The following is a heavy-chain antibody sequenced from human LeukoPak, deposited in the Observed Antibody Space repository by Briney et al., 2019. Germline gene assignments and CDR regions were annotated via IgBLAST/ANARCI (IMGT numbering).Heavy chain of an antibody. CDR1: GYTFTSYG. CDR2: INPNSGGT. J-gene: IGHJ5*02. D-gene: IGHD1-26*01. Sequence: ASVKVSCKASGYTFTSYGISWVRQAPGQGLEWMGWINPNSGGTNYAQKFQGRVTMTRDTSISTAYMELSRLRSDDTAVYYCARDRGRLGGFDPWGQGTLVTVSS. CDR3: ARDRGRLGGFDP. V-gene: IGHV1-2*02.